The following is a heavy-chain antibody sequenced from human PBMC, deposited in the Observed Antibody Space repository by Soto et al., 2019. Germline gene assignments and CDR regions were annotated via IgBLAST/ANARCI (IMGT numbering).Heavy chain of an antibody. V-gene: IGHV3-7*03. D-gene: IGHD3-3*01. Sequence: LRLSCAASGFTFSSYWMSWVRPAPGKGLEWVANIKQDGSEKYYVDSVKGRFTISRDNAKNSLYLQMNSLRAEDTAVYHCAREYYDFWSGYYGPYYYYGMDVWGQGTTVTVSS. CDR1: GFTFSSYW. J-gene: IGHJ6*02. CDR2: IKQDGSEK. CDR3: AREYYDFWSGYYGPYYYYGMDV.